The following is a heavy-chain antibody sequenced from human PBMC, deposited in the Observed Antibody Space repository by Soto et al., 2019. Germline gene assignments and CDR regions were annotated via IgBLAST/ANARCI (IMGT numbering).Heavy chain of an antibody. CDR3: ARYRREAVAGYTLDN. CDR1: GGSISSNY. V-gene: IGHV4-59*01. CDR2: VYNSGST. J-gene: IGHJ4*02. Sequence: PSETLSLTCTVSGGSISSNYWTWIRQPPGKGLEWIGYVYNSGSTNYNPSLKSRVTISEDTSKSQFSLKVKSMTAADTAVYYCARYRREAVAGYTLDNWGQGISVTVS. D-gene: IGHD6-13*01.